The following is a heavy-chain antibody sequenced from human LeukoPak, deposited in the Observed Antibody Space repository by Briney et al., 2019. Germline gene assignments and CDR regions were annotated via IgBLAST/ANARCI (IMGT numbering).Heavy chain of an antibody. CDR2: ISPKTGGT. CDR3: ARGGISSWYYFDY. J-gene: IGHJ4*02. Sequence: ASVKVSCKASGYTFTYSYIHWVRQAPGQGLEWMGWISPKTGGTNSAQKFQGRVTVTRDTSIRTVYMELSSLRSDDTAVYYCARGGISSWYYFDYWGQGTLVTVSS. D-gene: IGHD6-13*01. CDR1: GYTFTYSY. V-gene: IGHV1-2*02.